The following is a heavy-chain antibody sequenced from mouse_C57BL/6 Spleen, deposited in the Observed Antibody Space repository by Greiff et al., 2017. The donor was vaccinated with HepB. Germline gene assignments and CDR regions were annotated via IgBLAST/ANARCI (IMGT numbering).Heavy chain of an antibody. D-gene: IGHD1-1*01. J-gene: IGHJ1*03. Sequence: VQLQQSGAELVRPGASVKLSCKASGYTFTDYYINWVKQRPGQGLEWIARIYPGSGNTYYNEKFKGKATLTAEKSSSTAYMQLSSLTSEDSAVYFCARDYYGSHWYFDVWGTGTTVTVSS. V-gene: IGHV1-76*01. CDR1: GYTFTDYY. CDR2: IYPGSGNT. CDR3: ARDYYGSHWYFDV.